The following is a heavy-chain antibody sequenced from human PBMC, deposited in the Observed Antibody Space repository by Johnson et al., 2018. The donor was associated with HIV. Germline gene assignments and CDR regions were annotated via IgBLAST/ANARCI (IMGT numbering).Heavy chain of an antibody. V-gene: IGHV3-30*04. J-gene: IGHJ3*01. CDR3: AKDARYSYGLDAFDY. D-gene: IGHD5-18*01. CDR1: GFTFSSYA. Sequence: QVQLVESGGGVVQPGRSLRLSCAASGFTFSSYAMHWVRQAPGKGLEWVAGILYDGSNKYYADSVKGRFTISRDNSKNTLYLQMNSLRAEEAAVYYCAKDARYSYGLDAFDYWGQGTMVTVSS. CDR2: ILYDGSNK.